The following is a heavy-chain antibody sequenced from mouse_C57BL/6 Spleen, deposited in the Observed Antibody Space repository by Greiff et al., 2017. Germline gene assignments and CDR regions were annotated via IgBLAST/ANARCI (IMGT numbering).Heavy chain of an antibody. CDR3: ARSEDGYFYFDY. CDR2: IYPGDGDT. V-gene: IGHV1-82*01. CDR1: GYAFSSSW. Sequence: QVQLQQSGPELVKPGASVKISCKASGYAFSSSWMNWVKQRPGKGLEWIGRIYPGDGDTNYNGKFKGKATLTADKSSSTAYMQLSSLTSEDSAVYFCARSEDGYFYFDYWGQGTTLTVSS. J-gene: IGHJ2*01. D-gene: IGHD2-3*01.